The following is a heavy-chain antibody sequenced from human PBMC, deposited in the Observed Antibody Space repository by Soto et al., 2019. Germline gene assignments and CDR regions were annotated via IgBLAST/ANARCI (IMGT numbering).Heavy chain of an antibody. J-gene: IGHJ4*02. V-gene: IGHV1-46*01. D-gene: IGHD2-15*01. CDR3: ARDISDSAGSASFDY. CDR2: LNPNKHTT. Sequence: QVHLVQSGAEVRKPGASVKVSCKASGYTFIHYYIHWVRQAPGQGLEWVGILNPNKHTTIYDQKFQDRVTMSTDTSTSTVYMELSSLRSEDTALYYCARDISDSAGSASFDYWGQGTLVTVSS. CDR1: GYTFIHYY.